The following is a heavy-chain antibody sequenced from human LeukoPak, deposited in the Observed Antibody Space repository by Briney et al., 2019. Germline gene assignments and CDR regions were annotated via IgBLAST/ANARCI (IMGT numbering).Heavy chain of an antibody. J-gene: IGHJ3*02. D-gene: IGHD1-14*01. CDR3: ARHEWGITNAFDI. Sequence: SGTLSLTCTVSGGSFSSSDYYWGWIRQPPGKGLEWIGSIYYSGTTYYNPSLKSRVTISVDTSKKQFSLKLRSVTAADTAVYYCARHEWGITNAFDIWGQGTMVTVSS. CDR1: GGSFSSSDYY. V-gene: IGHV4-39*01. CDR2: IYYSGTT.